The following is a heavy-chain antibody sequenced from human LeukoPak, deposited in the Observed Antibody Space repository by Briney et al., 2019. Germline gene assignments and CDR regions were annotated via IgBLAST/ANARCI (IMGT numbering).Heavy chain of an antibody. Sequence: GGSLRLSCAASGFTFSGSAMHWVRQASGKGLEWVGRIRSKANSYATAYAASVKGRFTISRDDSKNTAYLQMNSLKTEDTAVYYCTRLSGIVGATRSWGQGTMATVSS. CDR2: IRSKANSYAT. J-gene: IGHJ3*01. CDR1: GFTFSGSA. V-gene: IGHV3-73*01. D-gene: IGHD1-26*01. CDR3: TRLSGIVGATRS.